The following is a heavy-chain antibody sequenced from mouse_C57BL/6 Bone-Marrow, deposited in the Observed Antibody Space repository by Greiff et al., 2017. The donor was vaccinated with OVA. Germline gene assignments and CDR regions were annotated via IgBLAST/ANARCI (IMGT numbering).Heavy chain of an antibody. CDR2: IHPNSGST. CDR3: ARTGWLLRVD. Sequence: QVQLQQSGAELVKPGASVKLSCKASGYTFTSYWMHWVKQRPGQGLEWIGMIHPNSGSTNYNEKFKSKATLTVDKSSSTAYMQLSSLTSEDSAVYYGARTGWLLRVDWGKGTTRTVSS. CDR1: GYTFTSYW. V-gene: IGHV1-64*01. J-gene: IGHJ2*01. D-gene: IGHD2-3*01.